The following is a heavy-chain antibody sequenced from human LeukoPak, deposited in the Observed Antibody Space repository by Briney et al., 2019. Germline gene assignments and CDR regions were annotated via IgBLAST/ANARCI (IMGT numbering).Heavy chain of an antibody. CDR3: ARVRAGSGWDY. V-gene: IGHV1-2*04. J-gene: IGHJ4*02. CDR1: GYTFTGYY. Sequence: ASVKVSCKASGYTFTGYYMHWVRQAPGQGLEWMGWINPNSGGTNYAQKFQGWVTMTRDTSISTANMELSRLRSDDTAVYYCARVRAGSGWDYWGQGTLVTVSS. D-gene: IGHD6-19*01. CDR2: INPNSGGT.